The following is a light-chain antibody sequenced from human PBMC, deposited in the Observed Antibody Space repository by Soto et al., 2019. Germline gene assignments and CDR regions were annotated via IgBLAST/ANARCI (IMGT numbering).Light chain of an antibody. V-gene: IGKV1-39*01. CDR2: AAS. CDR3: QQSYSTPFT. Sequence: DLQMTQSPSSLSASVGDRVTITCRASHNISSYLNWYQQKPGKAPKLLIYAASSWQSGVPSRFSGRGSGTDFTLTISSLQPEDFTTYYCQQSYSTPFTFGPGTKVDFK. CDR1: HNISSY. J-gene: IGKJ3*01.